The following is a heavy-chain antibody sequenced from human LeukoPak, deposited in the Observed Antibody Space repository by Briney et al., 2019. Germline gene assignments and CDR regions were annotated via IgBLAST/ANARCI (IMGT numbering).Heavy chain of an antibody. J-gene: IGHJ6*02. CDR2: ISYDGSNK. CDR3: AKGSELLYYYGMDV. D-gene: IGHD3-10*01. CDR1: GFTFSSYG. Sequence: GRSLRLSCAASGFTFSSYGMHWVRQAPGKRLEWVAVISYDGSNKYYADSVKGRFTISRDNSKNTLYLQMNSLRAEDTAVYYCAKGSELLYYYGMDVWGQGTTVTVSS. V-gene: IGHV3-30*18.